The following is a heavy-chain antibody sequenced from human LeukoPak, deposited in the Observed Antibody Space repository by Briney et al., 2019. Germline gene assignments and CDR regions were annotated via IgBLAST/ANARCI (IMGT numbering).Heavy chain of an antibody. Sequence: SETLSLTCTVSGGSISSSSYYWGWIRQPPGKGLEWIGSIYYSGSTSYNPSLKSRVTISVDTSKSQFSLKLSSVTAADTAVYYCARTLWFGEFSEYYFDYWGQGTLVTVSP. V-gene: IGHV4-39*01. CDR1: GGSISSSSYY. CDR2: IYYSGST. D-gene: IGHD3-10*01. J-gene: IGHJ4*02. CDR3: ARTLWFGEFSEYYFDY.